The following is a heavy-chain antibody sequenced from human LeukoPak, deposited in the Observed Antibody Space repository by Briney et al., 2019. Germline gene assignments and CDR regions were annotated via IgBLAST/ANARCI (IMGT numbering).Heavy chain of an antibody. V-gene: IGHV4-34*01. CDR3: ARRSVVVVAATRKAFDI. CDR2: INHSGST. CDR1: GGSFSGYY. J-gene: IGHJ3*02. Sequence: SETLSLTCAVYGGSFSGYYWSWIRQPPGKGLEWIGEINHSGSTNYNPSLKSRVTISVDTSKNQFSLKLSSETAADTAVYYCARRSVVVVAATRKAFDIWGQGTMVTVSS. D-gene: IGHD2-15*01.